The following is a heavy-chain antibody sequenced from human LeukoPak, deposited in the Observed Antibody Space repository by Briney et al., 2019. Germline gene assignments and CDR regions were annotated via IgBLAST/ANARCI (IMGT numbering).Heavy chain of an antibody. CDR1: GFTLSSYL. CDR3: ARDLFDY. CDR2: IKQDGSEK. V-gene: IGHV3-7*01. Sequence: PGGSLRLSCAASGFTLSSYLMSWVRQAPGKGLEWVANIKQDGSEKYYVDSVKGRFTISRDNAKNSLYLQMNSLRAEDTAVYYCARDLFDYWGQGTLVIVSS. J-gene: IGHJ4*02.